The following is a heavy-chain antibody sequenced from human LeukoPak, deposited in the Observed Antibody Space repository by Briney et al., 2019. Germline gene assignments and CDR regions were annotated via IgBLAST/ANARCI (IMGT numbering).Heavy chain of an antibody. CDR3: ARGDSSYYYDSSGYLQKPFDY. J-gene: IGHJ4*02. CDR2: INHSGST. CDR1: GGSFSGYY. Sequence: SETLSLTYAVYGGSFSGYYWSWIRQPPGKGLEWIGEINHSGSTNYNPSLKSRVTISVDTSKNQFSLKLSSVTAADTAVYYCARGDSSYYYDSSGYLQKPFDYWGQGTLVTVSS. V-gene: IGHV4-34*01. D-gene: IGHD3-22*01.